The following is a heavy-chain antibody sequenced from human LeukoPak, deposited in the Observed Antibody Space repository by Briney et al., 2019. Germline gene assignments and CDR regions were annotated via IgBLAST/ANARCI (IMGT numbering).Heavy chain of an antibody. CDR1: GGSISSGSYY. D-gene: IGHD2-15*01. J-gene: IGHJ4*02. Sequence: PSETLSLTCTVSGGSISSGSYYWSWIRQPAGKGLEWIGRIYTSGSTNYNPSLKSRVTISVDTSKNQFSLKPSSVTAADTAVYYCARGYCSGGSCYLFDYWGQGTLVTVSS. V-gene: IGHV4-61*02. CDR2: IYTSGST. CDR3: ARGYCSGGSCYLFDY.